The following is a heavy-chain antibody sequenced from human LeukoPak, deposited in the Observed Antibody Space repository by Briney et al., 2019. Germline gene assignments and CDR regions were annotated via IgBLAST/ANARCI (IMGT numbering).Heavy chain of an antibody. CDR1: GFTFRDYW. CDR3: ASGGSVRYFDY. Sequence: PGGSLRLSCAASGFTFRDYWMSWVRQAPGKGLEWVSAISGSGGSTYYADSVKGRFTISRDNSKNTLYLQMNSLRAEDTAVYYCASGGSVRYFDYWGQGTLVTVSS. V-gene: IGHV3-23*01. D-gene: IGHD4-11*01. CDR2: ISGSGGST. J-gene: IGHJ4*02.